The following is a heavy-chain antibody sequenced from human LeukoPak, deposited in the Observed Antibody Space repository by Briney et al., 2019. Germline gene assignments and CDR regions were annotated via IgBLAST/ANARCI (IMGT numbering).Heavy chain of an antibody. CDR2: IKPDGTTK. D-gene: IGHD6-13*01. CDR3: ARSIPYGTTWYGRSDY. Sequence: GGSLRLSCVASGFPFSSYSMTWVRQAPGKGLEWVANIKPDGTTKFYVDSVKGRFTISRDNALNSLYLQMNSLRAEDTAIYYCARSIPYGTTWYGRSDYWGQGTLVTVSS. J-gene: IGHJ4*02. CDR1: GFPFSSYS. V-gene: IGHV3-7*03.